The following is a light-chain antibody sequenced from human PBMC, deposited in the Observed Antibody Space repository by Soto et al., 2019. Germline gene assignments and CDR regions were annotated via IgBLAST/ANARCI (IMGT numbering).Light chain of an antibody. J-gene: IGKJ1*01. V-gene: IGKV3-15*01. CDR1: QYIGSA. CDR2: GAS. Sequence: EVVLTQSPATLSVSPGDRATLSCRASQYIGSAVAWYQQKSGQAPRLLIYGASTRAAGVPARFSGSGSGTEFTLTISSLQSADIAVYFCQQYANWPKTFGQGTKVDIK. CDR3: QQYANWPKT.